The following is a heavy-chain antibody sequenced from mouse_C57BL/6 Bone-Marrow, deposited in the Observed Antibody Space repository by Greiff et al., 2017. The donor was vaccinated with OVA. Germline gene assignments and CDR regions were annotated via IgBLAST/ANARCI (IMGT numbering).Heavy chain of an antibody. J-gene: IGHJ2*01. D-gene: IGHD1-1*01. V-gene: IGHV2-6*01. CDR2: IWGVGST. CDR3: ASDLGITTGNFDY. CDR1: GFSLTSYG. Sequence: VKLVESGPGLVAPSQSLSITCTVSGFSLTSYGVDWVRQSPGKGLEWLGVIWGVGSTNYNSALKSRLSISKDNSKSQVFLKMNSLQADDTAMYYCASDLGITTGNFDYWGQGTTLTVSS.